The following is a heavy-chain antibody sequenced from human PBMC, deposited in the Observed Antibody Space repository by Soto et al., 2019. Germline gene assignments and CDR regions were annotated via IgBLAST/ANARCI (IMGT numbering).Heavy chain of an antibody. V-gene: IGHV4-31*03. CDR2: IYYSGST. Sequence: QAQLQESGPGLVKPSQTLSLTCTVSGGSISSGGYYWSWIRQHPGKGLEWIGYIYYSGSTSSRPSLKSRVTIAVDTSKNQFSLKLSSVSAADTAVYYCVRGVAHWGQGTLVTVSS. J-gene: IGHJ4*02. D-gene: IGHD2-15*01. CDR3: VRGVAH. CDR1: GGSISSGGYY.